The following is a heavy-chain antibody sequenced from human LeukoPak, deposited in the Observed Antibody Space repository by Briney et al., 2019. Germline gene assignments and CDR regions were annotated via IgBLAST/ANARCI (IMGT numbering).Heavy chain of an antibody. CDR3: ARDMEAAAGIFSRYYYYGMDV. J-gene: IGHJ6*02. CDR1: GFTFSSYW. Sequence: GGSLRLSCAASGFTFSSYWMSWVRQAPGKGLEWVANIKQDGSEKYYVDSVKGRFTISRDNAKNSLYLQMNSLRAEDTAVYYCARDMEAAAGIFSRYYYYGMDVWGQGTTVTVSS. V-gene: IGHV3-7*01. CDR2: IKQDGSEK. D-gene: IGHD6-13*01.